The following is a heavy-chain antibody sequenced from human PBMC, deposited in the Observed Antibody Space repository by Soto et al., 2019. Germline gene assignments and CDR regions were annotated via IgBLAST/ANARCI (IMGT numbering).Heavy chain of an antibody. J-gene: IGHJ4*02. V-gene: IGHV3-7*03. CDR3: ARREATADYYFDY. Sequence: ESGGGLVQPGGSLRLSCAASGFTFSSYWMSWVRQAPGKGLEWVANIKQDGSERYYVDSVRGRFTISRDNAKNSLYLQMNSLRADDTAVYYCARREATADYYFDYWGQGTLVTVSS. D-gene: IGHD1-1*01. CDR2: IKQDGSER. CDR1: GFTFSSYW.